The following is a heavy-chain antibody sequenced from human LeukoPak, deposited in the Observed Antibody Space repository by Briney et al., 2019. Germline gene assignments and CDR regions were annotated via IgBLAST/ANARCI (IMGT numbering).Heavy chain of an antibody. J-gene: IGHJ3*02. CDR3: AKVGVSWLVDDAFDI. Sequence: GGSLRLSCAASGFTFSSYSMNWVRQAPGKGLEWVSAISGSGGSTYYADSVKGRFTISRDNSKNTLYLQMNSLRAEDTAVYYCAKVGVSWLVDDAFDIWGQGTMVTVSS. D-gene: IGHD6-19*01. CDR1: GFTFSSYS. V-gene: IGHV3-23*01. CDR2: ISGSGGST.